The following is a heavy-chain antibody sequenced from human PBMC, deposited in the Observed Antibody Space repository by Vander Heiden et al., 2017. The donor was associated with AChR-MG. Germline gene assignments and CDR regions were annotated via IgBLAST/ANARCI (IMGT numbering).Heavy chain of an antibody. CDR3: ARGGSHLRFLEWLQYNWFDP. CDR2: INHSGST. J-gene: IGHJ5*02. V-gene: IGHV4-34*01. Sequence: QVQLQQWGAGLLKPSETLSLTCAVYGGSFSGYYWGWIRQPPGKGLEWIGEINHSGSTNYNPSLKSRVTISVDTSKNQFSLKLSSVTAADTAVYYCARGGSHLRFLEWLQYNWFDPWGQGTLVTVSS. CDR1: GGSFSGYY. D-gene: IGHD3-3*01.